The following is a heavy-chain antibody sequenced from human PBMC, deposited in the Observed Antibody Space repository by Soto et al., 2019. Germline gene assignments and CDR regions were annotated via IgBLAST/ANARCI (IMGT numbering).Heavy chain of an antibody. J-gene: IGHJ6*02. CDR1: GYTFTTYY. V-gene: IGHV1-46*01. D-gene: IGHD5-12*01. Sequence: ASVKVSCKASGYTFTTYYMHWVRQAPGQGLEWMGIINPSGGSTSYAQKFQGRVTMTRDTSTSTVYMELSSLRSEGTAVYYCARESVDIVATTRVSGGMDVWGQGTTDTVSS. CDR3: ARESVDIVATTRVSGGMDV. CDR2: INPSGGST.